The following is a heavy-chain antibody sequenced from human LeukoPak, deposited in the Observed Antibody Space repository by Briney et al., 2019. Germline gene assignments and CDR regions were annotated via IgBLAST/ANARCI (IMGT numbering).Heavy chain of an antibody. Sequence: VASVKVSCKASGYTFTGYYMHWVRQAPGQGLEWMGWINPNSGGTNYAQKFQGRVTMTRDTSISTAYMELSRLRSDDTAVYYCARDPDLHYYDSSGYPDAFDIWGQGTMVTVSS. CDR2: INPNSGGT. J-gene: IGHJ3*02. CDR1: GYTFTGYY. CDR3: ARDPDLHYYDSSGYPDAFDI. D-gene: IGHD3-22*01. V-gene: IGHV1-2*02.